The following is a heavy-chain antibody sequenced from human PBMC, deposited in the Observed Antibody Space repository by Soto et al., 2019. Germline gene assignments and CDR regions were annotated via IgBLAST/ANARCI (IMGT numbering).Heavy chain of an antibody. D-gene: IGHD3-10*01. CDR1: GFTFSSYT. CDR2: ISSGSSYI. CDR3: ARDILSGGAYPDS. Sequence: EVQLVESGGGVVKPGGSLRLSCAASGFTFSSYTMNWVRQAPGKGLEWVSSISSGSSYIYYAGSVRGRFSISRDNAQNSLFLQMNSLRAEDSAVYYCARDILSGGAYPDSWGQGTKVTVSS. V-gene: IGHV3-21*02. J-gene: IGHJ5*01.